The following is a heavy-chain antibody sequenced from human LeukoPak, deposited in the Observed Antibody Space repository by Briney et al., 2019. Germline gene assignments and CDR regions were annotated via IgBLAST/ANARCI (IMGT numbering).Heavy chain of an antibody. V-gene: IGHV3-53*01. CDR3: ASTSSSWYHAFDI. J-gene: IGHJ3*02. CDR1: GFTVSSNY. Sequence: GGSLRLSCAASGFTVSSNYMSWVRQAPGKGLEWVSVIYSGGSTYYADSVKGRFTISRDNSKNTLYLQMNSLRADDTAVYYCASTSSSWYHAFDIWGQGTMVTVSS. D-gene: IGHD6-13*01. CDR2: IYSGGST.